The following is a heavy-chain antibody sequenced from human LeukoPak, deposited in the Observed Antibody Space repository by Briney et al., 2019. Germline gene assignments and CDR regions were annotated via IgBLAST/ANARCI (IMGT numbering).Heavy chain of an antibody. J-gene: IGHJ6*02. D-gene: IGHD3-3*01. CDR3: AKDWTQADYYYYGMDV. Sequence: GGSLRLSCVASRFTFTTYAMSWVRQAPGKGLEWVSAISSSGGSTYYADSVKGRFTISRDNSKNTLYLQMNSLRAEDTAVYYCAKDWTQADYYYYGMDVWGQGTTVTVSS. CDR1: RFTFTTYA. CDR2: ISSSGGST. V-gene: IGHV3-23*01.